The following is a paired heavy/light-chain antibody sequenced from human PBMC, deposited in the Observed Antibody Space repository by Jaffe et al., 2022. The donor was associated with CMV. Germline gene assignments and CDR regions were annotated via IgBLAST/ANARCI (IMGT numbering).Light chain of an antibody. CDR2: ESY. CDR3: MQSIEIPPT. V-gene: IGKV2D-29*01. Sequence: DIVMTQAPLSLSVTPGQPASISCKSSQSLFYRDGKTYLSWYLQRPGLPPQLLIYESYNRFSGVPDRFSGSGSGTDFILQISRVEAADVGVYYCMQSIEIPPTFGQGTKMEIK. CDR1: QSLFYRDGKTY. J-gene: IGKJ1*01.
Heavy chain of an antibody. CDR1: AGSMTDFY. CDR3: ARGGSARGVIVWKALSYYYYMDV. J-gene: IGHJ6*03. CDR2: IDSSGRV. Sequence: QVRLQESGPGLVKSSETLSLACSVSAGSMTDFYWSWIRQSPGKALEWIGDIDSSGRVNYTPSLRSRLTISIDTSRNQFSLHLSSVTAADTAVYYCARGGSARGVIVWKALSYYYYMDVWGKGTTVIVSS. V-gene: IGHV4-59*01. D-gene: IGHD3-10*01.